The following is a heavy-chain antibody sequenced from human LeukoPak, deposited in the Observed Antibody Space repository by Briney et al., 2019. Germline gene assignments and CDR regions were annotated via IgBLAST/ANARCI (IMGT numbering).Heavy chain of an antibody. Sequence: GGSLRLSCAASGFTFSSYWMSWVRQAPGKGLEWVANIKQDGCEKYYVDSVKGRFTISRDNAKNSLYLQMNSLRAEDTAVYYCARDYYGSGSYYTKSYYFDYWGQGTLVTVSS. J-gene: IGHJ4*02. V-gene: IGHV3-7*01. CDR1: GFTFSSYW. CDR3: ARDYYGSGSYYTKSYYFDY. D-gene: IGHD3-10*01. CDR2: IKQDGCEK.